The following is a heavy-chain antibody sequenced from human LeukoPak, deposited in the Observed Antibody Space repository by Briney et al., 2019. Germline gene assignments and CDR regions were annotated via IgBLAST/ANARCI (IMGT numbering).Heavy chain of an antibody. Sequence: GESLKISCKGSGYSFTSYWIAWVRQMPGKGLEWMGIIYPGDFDSRYSPSFQGQVTISGDKSISTAYLQWSSLKASDTAIYYCARIRPQDGFDIWGQGTMVTVSS. V-gene: IGHV5-51*01. J-gene: IGHJ3*02. CDR3: ARIRPQDGFDI. CDR2: IYPGDFDS. CDR1: GYSFTSYW.